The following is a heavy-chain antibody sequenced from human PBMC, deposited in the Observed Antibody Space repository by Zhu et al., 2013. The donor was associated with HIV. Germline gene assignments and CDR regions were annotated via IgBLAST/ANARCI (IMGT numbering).Heavy chain of an antibody. V-gene: IGHV1-2*02. CDR3: AREKAPDQDGQQLACAFDI. CDR1: GYTFTSYG. D-gene: IGHD6-13*01. Sequence: QVQLVQSGAEVKKPGASVKVSCKASGYTFTSYGISWVRQAPGQGLEWMGWINPNSGGTNYAQKFQGRVTMTRDTSISTAYMELSRLRSDDTAVYYCAREKAPDQDGQQLACAFDIWGPRD. J-gene: IGHJ3*02. CDR2: INPNSGGT.